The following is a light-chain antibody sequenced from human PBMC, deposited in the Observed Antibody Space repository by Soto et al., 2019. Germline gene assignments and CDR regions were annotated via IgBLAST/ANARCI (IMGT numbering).Light chain of an antibody. CDR3: QQHNNWPQT. CDR1: QSVSSN. Sequence: EIVMTQSPATLSVSPGERATLSCRASQSVSSNLAWYQQKHGQAPSLLIYGASTRATGIPARFSGSGSATEFTLTISSLQSEDFAVYYCQQHNNWPQTFGQGTKVEIK. CDR2: GAS. J-gene: IGKJ1*01. V-gene: IGKV3-15*01.